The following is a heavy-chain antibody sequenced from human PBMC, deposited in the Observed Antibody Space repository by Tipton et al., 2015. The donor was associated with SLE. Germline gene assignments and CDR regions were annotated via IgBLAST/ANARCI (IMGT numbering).Heavy chain of an antibody. CDR3: ARVRSQRDAFDM. J-gene: IGHJ3*02. V-gene: IGHV3-48*03. CDR2: ITTSGSPV. Sequence: SLRLSCAASGFTFSNYEMNWVRQAPGMGLEWVSYITTSGSPVYYADSVKGRFTISRDNAKNSLYLQMNSLRAEDTAVYFRARVRSQRDAFDMWGQGTMVTVSS. D-gene: IGHD5-18*01. CDR1: GFTFSNYE.